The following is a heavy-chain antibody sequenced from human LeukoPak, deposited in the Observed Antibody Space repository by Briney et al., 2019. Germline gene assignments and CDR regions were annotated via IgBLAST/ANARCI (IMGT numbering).Heavy chain of an antibody. CDR3: ARGRYVTTRGGAAAGFLDY. CDR2: IYYSGRT. D-gene: IGHD6-13*01. J-gene: IGHJ4*02. CDR1: GGSISSYY. Sequence: PSETLSLTCSVSGGSISSYYWSWIRQPPGKGLEWIGYIYYSGRTSYNPSLKSRVTISVDTSKNQFSLRLSSVTAADTAVYYCARGRYVTTRGGAAAGFLDYWGQGTLVTVST. V-gene: IGHV4-59*01.